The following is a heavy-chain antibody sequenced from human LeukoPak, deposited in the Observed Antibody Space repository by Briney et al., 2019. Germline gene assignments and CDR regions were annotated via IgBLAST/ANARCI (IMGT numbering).Heavy chain of an antibody. CDR2: IYYSGSS. CDR1: GGSFSGYY. V-gene: IGHV4-34*01. D-gene: IGHD5-24*01. CDR3: ARHRSGWLQSSFDY. Sequence: SETLSLTCAVYGGSFSGYYWSWIRQPPGKGLEWIGSIYYSGSSFDNPALKSRVTISVDTSKNQFSLKLSSVTAADTAVYYCARHRSGWLQSSFDYWGQGTLVTVSS. J-gene: IGHJ4*02.